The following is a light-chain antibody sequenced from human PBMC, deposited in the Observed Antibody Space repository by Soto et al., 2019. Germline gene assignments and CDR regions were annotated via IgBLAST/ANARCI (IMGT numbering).Light chain of an antibody. J-gene: IGKJ4*01. Sequence: EIVLTQSPATLSLSPGERATLSCRASQSLSSSSAWCQQKPGQAPRLLIYDTYNRATGIPARFSGSGSGTDFTLTISSLEPEDFAVYYCQQRSAWPLTFGGGTRVEIK. CDR1: QSLSSS. CDR3: QQRSAWPLT. CDR2: DTY. V-gene: IGKV3-11*01.